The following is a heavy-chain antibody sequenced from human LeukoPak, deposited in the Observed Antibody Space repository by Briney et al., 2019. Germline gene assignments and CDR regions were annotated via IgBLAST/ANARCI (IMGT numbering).Heavy chain of an antibody. D-gene: IGHD4-17*01. CDR3: AKASYGDYYFDY. V-gene: IGHV3-7*03. J-gene: IGHJ4*02. Sequence: GGSLRLSCAASGFTFSSYWMSWVRQAPGKGLEWVANIKQDGSEKYYVDSVKGRFTISRDNAKNSLYLQMNSLRAEDTALYYCAKASYGDYYFDYWGQGTLVTVSS. CDR2: IKQDGSEK. CDR1: GFTFSSYW.